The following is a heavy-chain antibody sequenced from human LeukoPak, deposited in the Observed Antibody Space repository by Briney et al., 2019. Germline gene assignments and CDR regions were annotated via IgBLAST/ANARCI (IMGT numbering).Heavy chain of an antibody. D-gene: IGHD1-26*01. Sequence: GGSLRLSCAASGFTFSSYSMNWVRQAPGKGLEWVSFIIGSNDLIYYADSVKGRFTISRDNAKNSLYLHMNSLRDEDTAVYYCARVRGATLSLHYFDYWGEAARVPVSS. V-gene: IGHV3-48*02. CDR2: IIGSNDLI. CDR3: ARVRGATLSLHYFDY. CDR1: GFTFSSYS. J-gene: IGHJ4*02.